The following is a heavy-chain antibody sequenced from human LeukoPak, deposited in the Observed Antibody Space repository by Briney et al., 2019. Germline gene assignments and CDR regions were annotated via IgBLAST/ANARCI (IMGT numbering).Heavy chain of an antibody. CDR2: IYYSGRP. Sequence: SETLSLTCTVSGGSIFSYYWSWIRQPPGKGLEWMGYIYYSGRPNYNPSLKGRVTISVDTSKNQFTLRVSSMTAADTAVDYCARHLNNCGDDCYIFDYWGQGTLVTVSS. CDR3: ARHLNNCGDDCYIFDY. V-gene: IGHV4-59*08. CDR1: GGSIFSYY. J-gene: IGHJ4*02. D-gene: IGHD2-21*01.